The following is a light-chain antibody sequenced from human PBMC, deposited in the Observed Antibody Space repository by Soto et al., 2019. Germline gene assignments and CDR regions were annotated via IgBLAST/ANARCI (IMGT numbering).Light chain of an antibody. CDR3: RQYGRSLGFA. CDR2: GAS. CDR1: QTGSTNF. Sequence: IVLTQSPGTLSLSPGERATLSCRASQTGSTNFLAWYQEKPGQGPRLLIYGASTRATGIPDKFSGSGSGTDFTLSISRLDPDDFAVYYCRQYGRSLGFAVGGGTKVEIK. J-gene: IGKJ4*01. V-gene: IGKV3-20*01.